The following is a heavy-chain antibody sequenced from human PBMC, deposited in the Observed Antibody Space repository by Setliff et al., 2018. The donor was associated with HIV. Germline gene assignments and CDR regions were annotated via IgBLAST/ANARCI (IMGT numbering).Heavy chain of an antibody. D-gene: IGHD1-26*01. J-gene: IGHJ4*02. CDR1: GGSISSGSYY. CDR2: IYDSGST. CDR3: AIRSRLGGSSNYLDF. Sequence: SETLSLTCTVSGGSISSGSYYWSWIRQPPGKGMEWIGFIYDSGSTNYNPSLESRVTISVDTSKNQFSLKLSSVTAADTAVYYCAIRSRLGGSSNYLDFWGQGTLVTVSS. V-gene: IGHV4-61*01.